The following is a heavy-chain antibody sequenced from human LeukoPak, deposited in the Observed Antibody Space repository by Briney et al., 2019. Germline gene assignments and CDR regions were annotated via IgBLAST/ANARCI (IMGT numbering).Heavy chain of an antibody. V-gene: IGHV4-31*03. CDR3: ARREGSSGWSPFDY. CDR2: IYYSGST. Sequence: SETLSLTCTVSGGSITSGAYYWSWIRQYPGKGLEWIGYIYYSGSTYYNPSLRSRVTISVDTSKNQFSLKLSSVTAADTAVYYCARREGSSGWSPFDYWGQGILVTVSS. J-gene: IGHJ4*02. D-gene: IGHD6-19*01. CDR1: GGSITSGAYY.